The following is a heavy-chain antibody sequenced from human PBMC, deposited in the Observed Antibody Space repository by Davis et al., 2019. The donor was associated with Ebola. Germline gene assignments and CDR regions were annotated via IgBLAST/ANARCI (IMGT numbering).Heavy chain of an antibody. CDR1: GFTFSSYW. J-gene: IGHJ4*02. CDR2: INSDGSST. V-gene: IGHV3-74*01. CDR3: ASLPYCSSTSCYDY. D-gene: IGHD2-2*01. Sequence: PGGSLRLSCAASGFTFSSYWMHWVRQAPGKGLVWVSRINSDGSSTSYADSVKGRFTISRDNAKNTLYLQMNSLRAEDTAVYYCASLPYCSSTSCYDYWGQGTLVTVSS.